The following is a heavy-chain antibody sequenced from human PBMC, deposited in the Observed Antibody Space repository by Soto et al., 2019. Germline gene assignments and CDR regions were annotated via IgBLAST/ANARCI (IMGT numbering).Heavy chain of an antibody. D-gene: IGHD3-22*01. CDR2: IIPIFGTA. J-gene: IGHJ4*02. V-gene: IGHV1-69*13. CDR3: ARAGSGDSSGYYLGYFDY. Sequence: GASVKVSCKASGYIFTFTTYATHWVRQAPGQGLEWMGGIIPIFGTANYAQKFQGRVTITADESTSTAYMELSSLRSEDTAVYYCARAGSGDSSGYYLGYFDYWGQGTLVTVS. CDR1: GYIFTFTTYA.